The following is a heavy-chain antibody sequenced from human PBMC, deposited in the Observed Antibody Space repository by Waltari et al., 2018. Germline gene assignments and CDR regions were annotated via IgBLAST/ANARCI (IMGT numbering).Heavy chain of an antibody. Sequence: EVQLLESGGGLVRPGGSLRLSCSVSGLPFTSPVRSWVRQPPGKGLEWVSGIGRNGESTYYADSVKGRFTVSRDNSKNTLFLQMNSLRAEDTALYYCAGSRANFGWDYFDYWGQGALVTVTS. J-gene: IGHJ4*02. CDR1: GLPFTSPV. D-gene: IGHD3-10*01. CDR2: IGRNGEST. V-gene: IGHV3-23*01. CDR3: AGSRANFGWDYFDY.